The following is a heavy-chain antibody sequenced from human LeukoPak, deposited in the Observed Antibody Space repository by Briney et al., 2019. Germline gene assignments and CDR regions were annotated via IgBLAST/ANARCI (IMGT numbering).Heavy chain of an antibody. V-gene: IGHV4-30-2*01. J-gene: IGHJ4*02. Sequence: PSQTLSLTCAVSGGSISSGGYSWSWIRQPPGKGLEWIGYIYQSGSTYYNPSLKSRVTISVDRSKNQFSLKLSSVTAADTAVYYCGRGGIAAAASGIDYWGQGTLVTVS. CDR2: IYQSGST. CDR3: GRGGIAAAASGIDY. CDR1: GGSISSGGYS. D-gene: IGHD6-13*01.